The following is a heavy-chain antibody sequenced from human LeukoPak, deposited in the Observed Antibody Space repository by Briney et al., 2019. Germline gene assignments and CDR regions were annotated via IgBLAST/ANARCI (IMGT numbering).Heavy chain of an antibody. CDR3: ARKYYDSSAYTLDAFDI. CDR1: GGTFSSYA. D-gene: IGHD3-22*01. Sequence: SVKVSCKASGGTFSSYAISWVRQAPGQGLEWMGRIIPIFGIANYAQKFQGRVTITADKSTSTAYMELSSLRSEDTAVYYCARKYYDSSAYTLDAFDIWGQGTMVTVSS. V-gene: IGHV1-69*04. J-gene: IGHJ3*02. CDR2: IIPIFGIA.